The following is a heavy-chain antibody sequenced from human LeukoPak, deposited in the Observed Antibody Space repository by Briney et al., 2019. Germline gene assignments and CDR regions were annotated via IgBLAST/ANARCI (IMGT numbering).Heavy chain of an antibody. V-gene: IGHV4-38-2*02. CDR3: ARAPGKYGGYVGYYYYYYYMDV. D-gene: IGHD5-12*01. CDR2: IYHSGST. CDR1: GYSISSGYY. J-gene: IGHJ6*03. Sequence: SETLSLTCTVSGYSISSGYYWGWIRQPPGKGLEWIGSIYHSGSTYYNPSLKSRVTISVDTSKNQFSLKLSSVTAADTAVYYCARAPGKYGGYVGYYYYYYYMDVWGKGTTVTVSS.